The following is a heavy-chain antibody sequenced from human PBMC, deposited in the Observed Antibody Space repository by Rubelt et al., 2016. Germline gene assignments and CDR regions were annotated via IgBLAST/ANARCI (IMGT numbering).Heavy chain of an antibody. D-gene: IGHD6-13*01. CDR1: GGSFSGYY. CDR2: INHSGGT. CDR3: ASGAAAGILFDY. Sequence: QVQLQQWGAGLLKPSETLSLTCAVYGGSFSGYYWSWIRQPPGKGLEWIGEINHSGGTNYNPSLKSRVTISVDTSKNQFSLKLSSVTAADTAVYYCASGAAAGILFDYWGQGTLVTVSS. J-gene: IGHJ4*02. V-gene: IGHV4-34*01.